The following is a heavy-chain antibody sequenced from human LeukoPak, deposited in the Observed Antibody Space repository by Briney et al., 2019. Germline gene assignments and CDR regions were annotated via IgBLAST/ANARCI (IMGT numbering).Heavy chain of an antibody. Sequence: GGSLRLSCAASGFTVSSNYMSWVRQAPGKGLEWVAVISYDGSNKYYADSVKGRFTISRDNSKNTLYLQMNSLRAEDTAVYYCARVKMYKWELLGAFDYWGQGTLVTVSS. D-gene: IGHD1-26*01. V-gene: IGHV3-30-3*01. J-gene: IGHJ4*02. CDR3: ARVKMYKWELLGAFDY. CDR1: GFTVSSNY. CDR2: ISYDGSNK.